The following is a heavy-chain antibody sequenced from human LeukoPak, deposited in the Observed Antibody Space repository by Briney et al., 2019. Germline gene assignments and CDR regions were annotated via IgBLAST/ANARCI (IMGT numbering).Heavy chain of an antibody. V-gene: IGHV3-11*01. J-gene: IGHJ4*02. D-gene: IGHD2-2*01. CDR1: GFTFSDYY. CDR2: ISSTGSNI. CDR3: AKGVVVAPDVTPFDY. Sequence: PGGSLRLSCAASGFTFSDYYMSWIRQAPGKGLEWISYISSTGSNIYYADSVKGRFTISRDNAKNSLYLQMNSLRVEDTAVYYCAKGVVVAPDVTPFDYWGQGTLVTVSS.